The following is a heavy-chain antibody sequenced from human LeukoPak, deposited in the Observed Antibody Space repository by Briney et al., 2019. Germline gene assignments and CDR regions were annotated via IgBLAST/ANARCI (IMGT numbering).Heavy chain of an antibody. Sequence: SETLSVTRTVSGGSISSRSYYWGWIRQSPGKGLEWIGSIYYSGCTYYNPSLKSRVTISVDTSKNQFSLKRSSVTATDTAVYYYANIVGAHVARFHYWGQGTLVTVSS. D-gene: IGHD1-26*01. V-gene: IGHV4-39*01. J-gene: IGHJ4*02. CDR2: IYYSGCT. CDR3: ANIVGAHVARFHY. CDR1: GGSISSRSYY.